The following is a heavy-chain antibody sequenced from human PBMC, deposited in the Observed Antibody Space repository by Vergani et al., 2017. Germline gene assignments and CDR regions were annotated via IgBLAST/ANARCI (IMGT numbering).Heavy chain of an antibody. CDR3: ARDVSRRYDSSGYYSLGY. D-gene: IGHD3-22*01. Sequence: VQLVQSGAEVKKPGASVKVSCKASGYTFTGYYMHWVRQAPGQGLEWMGWINPNSGGTNYAQKFQGRVTMTRDTSISTAYMELSRLRSDDTAVYYCARDVSRRYDSSGYYSLGYWGQGTLVTVSS. CDR2: INPNSGGT. CDR1: GYTFTGYY. V-gene: IGHV1-2*02. J-gene: IGHJ4*02.